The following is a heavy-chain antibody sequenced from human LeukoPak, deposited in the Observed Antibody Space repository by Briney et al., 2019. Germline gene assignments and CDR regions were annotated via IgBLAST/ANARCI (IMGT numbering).Heavy chain of an antibody. D-gene: IGHD2-2*01. CDR3: ARALIVVVPAASYYYMDV. V-gene: IGHV4-59*11. CDR2: IYYSGGT. CDR1: GGSISSHY. Sequence: PSETLSLTCTVSGGSISSHYWSWLRQPPGKGLEWIGYIYYSGGTNYNPSLKSRVTISVDTSKNQFSLKLSSVTAADTAVYYCARALIVVVPAASYYYMDVWGKGTTVTVSS. J-gene: IGHJ6*03.